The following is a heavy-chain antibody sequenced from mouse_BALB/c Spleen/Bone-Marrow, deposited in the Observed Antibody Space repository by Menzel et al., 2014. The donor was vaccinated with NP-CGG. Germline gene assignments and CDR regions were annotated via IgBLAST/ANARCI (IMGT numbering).Heavy chain of an antibody. J-gene: IGHJ3*01. D-gene: IGHD2-14*01. CDR2: ISNGGNNT. CDR3: TRHDYRYHAWFAY. Sequence: EVKLQESGGDLVQPGGSLKLSCATSGFTFSDYYMYWVRLTPEKRLDWVASISNGGNNTYYPDTLKGRFTISRDNAKSTLYLQMSRLKSEDSAIYFCTRHDYRYHAWFAYWGQGTLVTGSA. CDR1: GFTFSDYY. V-gene: IGHV5-12*02.